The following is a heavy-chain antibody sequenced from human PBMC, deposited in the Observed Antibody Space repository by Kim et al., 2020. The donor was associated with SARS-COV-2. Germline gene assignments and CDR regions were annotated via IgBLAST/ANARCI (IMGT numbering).Heavy chain of an antibody. D-gene: IGHD3-3*01. Sequence: GGSLRLSCAASGFTFSSYEMNWVRQAPGKGLEWVSYISSSGSTIYYADSVKGRFTISRDNAKNSLYLQMNSLRAEDTAVYYCARGGFWSGTPTYYYYYYYMDVWGKGTTVTVSS. J-gene: IGHJ6*03. CDR1: GFTFSSYE. CDR3: ARGGFWSGTPTYYYYYYYMDV. CDR2: ISSSGSTI. V-gene: IGHV3-48*03.